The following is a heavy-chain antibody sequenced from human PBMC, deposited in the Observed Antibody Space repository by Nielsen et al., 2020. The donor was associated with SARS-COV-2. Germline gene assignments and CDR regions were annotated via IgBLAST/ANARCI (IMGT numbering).Heavy chain of an antibody. D-gene: IGHD3-22*01. Sequence: GESLKISCAASGFPVSSNYMSWVRQAPGKGLEWVSVIYSGGSTYYADSVKGRFTISRDNSKNKLYLLMNSLIAEDTAVYYCAGRNRGYYYFDYWGQGTLVTVSS. CDR2: IYSGGST. J-gene: IGHJ4*02. V-gene: IGHV3-53*01. CDR3: AGRNRGYYYFDY. CDR1: GFPVSSNY.